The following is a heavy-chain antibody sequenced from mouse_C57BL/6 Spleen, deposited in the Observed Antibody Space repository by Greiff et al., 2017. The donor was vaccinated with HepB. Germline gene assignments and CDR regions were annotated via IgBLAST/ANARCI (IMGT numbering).Heavy chain of an antibody. V-gene: IGHV5-12*01. D-gene: IGHD4-1*01. J-gene: IGHJ2*01. CDR3: ARRDWDGDFDY. CDR2: ISNGGGST. CDR1: GFTFSDYY. Sequence: EVKLVESGGGLVQPGGSLKLSCAASGFTFSDYYMYWVRQTPEKRLEWVAYISNGGGSTYYPDTVKGRVTISRDNAKNTLYLQMSRLKSEDTAMYYCARRDWDGDFDYWGQGTTLTVSS.